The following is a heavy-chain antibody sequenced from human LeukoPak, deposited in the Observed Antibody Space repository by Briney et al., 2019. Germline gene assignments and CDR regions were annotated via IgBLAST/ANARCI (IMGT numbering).Heavy chain of an antibody. Sequence: ASVKVSCMASGYTFTSYYMHWVRQAPGQGLEWMGIINPSGGSTSYAQKLQGRVTMTRDTSTSTVYMELSSLRSEDTAVYYCARVRQQLDGMDVWGQGTTVTVSS. D-gene: IGHD6-6*01. CDR2: INPSGGST. V-gene: IGHV1-46*01. CDR1: GYTFTSYY. CDR3: ARVRQQLDGMDV. J-gene: IGHJ6*02.